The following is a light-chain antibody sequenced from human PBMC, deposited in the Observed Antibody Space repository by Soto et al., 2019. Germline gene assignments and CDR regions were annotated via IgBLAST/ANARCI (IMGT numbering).Light chain of an antibody. V-gene: IGLV2-14*01. CDR1: SSDVGGYNY. CDR2: DVS. Sequence: QSALTQPASVSGSPGQSITISCTGTSSDVGGYNYVSWYQQHPGKAPKLMIYDVSNRPSGVSNRFSGSKSGNTASLTISGRQAEEEADYYCSSYTSSSTFVVFGGGTKLTVL. J-gene: IGLJ2*01. CDR3: SSYTSSSTFVV.